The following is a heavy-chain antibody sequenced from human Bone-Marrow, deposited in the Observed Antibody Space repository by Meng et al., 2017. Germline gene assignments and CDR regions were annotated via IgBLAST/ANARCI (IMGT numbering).Heavy chain of an antibody. CDR2: INHSGST. CDR1: GGSFSGYY. V-gene: IGHV4-34*01. D-gene: IGHD4-17*01. J-gene: IGHJ2*01. CDR3: ARGRVTTVTTPNWYFDL. Sequence: QVQLPQWGAGLLKPSETLSPTCAVYGGSFSGYYWSWIRQPPGKGLEWIGEINHSGSTNYNPSLKSRVTISVDTSKNQFSLKLSSVTAADTAVYYCARGRVTTVTTPNWYFDLWGRGTLVTVSS.